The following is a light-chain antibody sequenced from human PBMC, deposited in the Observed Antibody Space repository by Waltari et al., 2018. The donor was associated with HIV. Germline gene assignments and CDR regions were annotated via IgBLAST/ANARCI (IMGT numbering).Light chain of an antibody. V-gene: IGKV1-9*01. CDR2: DAS. Sequence: DIQLTQSPSFLSASVGDGLTITCRASQGISSSLAWYPQKTGKAPNLLIFDASTLQVGVPSRFSGSGSGTEFTLTVDSLQPEDFATYYCQQLKSYPHTFGGGTRVEI. J-gene: IGKJ4*01. CDR1: QGISSS. CDR3: QQLKSYPHT.